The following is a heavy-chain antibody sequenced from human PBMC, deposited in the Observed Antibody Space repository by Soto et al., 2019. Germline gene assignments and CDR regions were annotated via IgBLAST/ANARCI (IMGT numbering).Heavy chain of an antibody. CDR2: IGTAGDT. D-gene: IGHD6-19*01. Sequence: GGSLRLSCAASGFTFSSYDMHWVRQATGKGLEWVSAIGTAGDTYYPGSVKGRFTISRENAKNSLYLQMNSLRAEDTAVYYCARGGRRGRKWLGPPYPRWNCFDPWGQGTLVTVSS. CDR3: ARGGRRGRKWLGPPYPRWNCFDP. V-gene: IGHV3-13*01. J-gene: IGHJ5*02. CDR1: GFTFSSYD.